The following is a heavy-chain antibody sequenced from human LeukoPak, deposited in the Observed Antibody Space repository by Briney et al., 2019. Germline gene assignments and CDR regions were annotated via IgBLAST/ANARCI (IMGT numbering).Heavy chain of an antibody. D-gene: IGHD6-13*01. CDR3: TRVRDSSNWWGPFDI. CDR1: GYTFATSG. J-gene: IGHJ3*02. Sequence: ASVTVSCKASGYTFATSGIAWVRQAPGQRPEWMGWISPNNGNTHYPQKFQGRVTMTTDTSTSTAYLDLRTLRSDDTAVYYCTRVRDSSNWWGPFDIWGQGTVVTVSS. V-gene: IGHV1-18*01. CDR2: ISPNNGNT.